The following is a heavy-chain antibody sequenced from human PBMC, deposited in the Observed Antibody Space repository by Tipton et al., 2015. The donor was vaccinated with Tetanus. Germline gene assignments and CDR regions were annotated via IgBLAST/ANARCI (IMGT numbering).Heavy chain of an antibody. J-gene: IGHJ4*02. Sequence: SLRLSCAASGLIFSSYGIHWVRQAPGKGLEWVAVSWYDGTDTYYADSVKGRFALSRDNSKNTLYLQMNSLRVEDTAVYYCAREADCSGGSCFSGDFDNWGQGTQVTVSS. D-gene: IGHD2-15*01. CDR3: AREADCSGGSCFSGDFDN. CDR2: SWYDGTDT. V-gene: IGHV3-33*01. CDR1: GLIFSSYG.